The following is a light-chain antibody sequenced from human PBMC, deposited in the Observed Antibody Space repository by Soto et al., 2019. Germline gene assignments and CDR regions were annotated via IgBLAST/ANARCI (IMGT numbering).Light chain of an antibody. CDR2: DAS. V-gene: IGKV3-11*01. Sequence: EIVLTQSPATLSLSPGERATLSCRASQSVSSYLAWYQQKPGEAPRLLIYDASNRATRIPARFSRSGSRTDLTLTLSSLEPADFAVYYCQQRSTWPPTFGPATKVDL. J-gene: IGKJ3*01. CDR1: QSVSSY. CDR3: QQRSTWPPT.